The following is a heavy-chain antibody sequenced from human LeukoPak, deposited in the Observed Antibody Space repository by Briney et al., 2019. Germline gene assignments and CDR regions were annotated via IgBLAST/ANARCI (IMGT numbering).Heavy chain of an antibody. D-gene: IGHD3-9*01. CDR1: ADSLNECY. J-gene: IGHJ4*02. V-gene: IGHV4-59*01. Sequence: SETLSLTCTVSADSLNECYWTWIRQPPGKGLEWIGYISSTGGTNYNPSLESRLTISIDTSKNQFFLNLTSVTAADTAVYYCARAPEYFGLLTVNLDYYDHWGQGALVTVSS. CDR2: ISSTGGT. CDR3: ARAPEYFGLLTVNLDYYDH.